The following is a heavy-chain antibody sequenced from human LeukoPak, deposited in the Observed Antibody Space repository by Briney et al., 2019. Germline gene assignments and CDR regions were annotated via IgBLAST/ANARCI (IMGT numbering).Heavy chain of an antibody. J-gene: IGHJ3*02. Sequence: SGTLSLTCAVSGGSISSSNWWSWVRQPPGKGLEWIGEIYYSGSTYYNPSLKSRVAISVDTSKNQFSLKLSSVTAADTAVYYCARVAVTYAFDIWGQGTMVTVSS. CDR1: GGSISSSNW. D-gene: IGHD4-17*01. CDR3: ARVAVTYAFDI. V-gene: IGHV4-4*02. CDR2: IYYSGST.